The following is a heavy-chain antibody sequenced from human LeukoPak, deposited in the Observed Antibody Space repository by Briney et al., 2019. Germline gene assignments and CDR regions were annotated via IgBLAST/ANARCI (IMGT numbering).Heavy chain of an antibody. CDR3: ARGKPIAYYYDSSAQRGDY. D-gene: IGHD3-22*01. V-gene: IGHV1-2*06. J-gene: IGHJ4*02. CDR1: GYTFSGYF. Sequence: GASVKVSCKASGYTFSGYFIHWVRQAPGQGLEWMGRINPNTGYPNHAQKFQGRVTMTRDTSISTAYMELSRLRSDDTAVYYCARGKPIAYYYDSSAQRGDYWGQGTLVTVSS. CDR2: INPNTGYP.